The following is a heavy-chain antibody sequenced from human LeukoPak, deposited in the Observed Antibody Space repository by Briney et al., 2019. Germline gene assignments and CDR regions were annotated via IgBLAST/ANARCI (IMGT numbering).Heavy chain of an antibody. D-gene: IGHD6-13*01. CDR1: GFTFSSYA. CDR3: VKDRQQLVRCFDY. CDR2: ISNNGGST. Sequence: GGSLRLSCSASGFTFSSYAMHWVRQAPGKGLEYVSAISNNGGSTYYADSVKGRFTIYRDNSKNTLYLQMSSLRAEDTAVYYCVKDRQQLVRCFDYWGQGTLVTVSS. J-gene: IGHJ4*02. V-gene: IGHV3-64D*09.